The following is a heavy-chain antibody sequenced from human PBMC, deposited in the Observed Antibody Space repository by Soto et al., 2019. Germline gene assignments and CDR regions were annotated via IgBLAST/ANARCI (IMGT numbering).Heavy chain of an antibody. V-gene: IGHV1-18*01. CDR1: GYTFTSYG. CDR2: ISAYNGNT. J-gene: IGHJ4*02. CDR3: ARDFPSYYYDSSGYDY. Sequence: ASVKVSCKASGYTFTSYGISWVRQAPGQGLEWMGWISAYNGNTNYAQKLQDRVTMTTDTSTSTAYMELRSLRSDDTAVYYCARDFPSYYYDSSGYDYWGQGTLVTVSS. D-gene: IGHD3-22*01.